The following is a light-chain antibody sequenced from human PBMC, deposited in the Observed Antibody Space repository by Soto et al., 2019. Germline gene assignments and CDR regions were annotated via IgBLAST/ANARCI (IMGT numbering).Light chain of an antibody. CDR1: QSISTY. Sequence: DIQMTQSPSSLSASVGDRVTITCRASQSISTYLNWYQQKPGKAPKLLIYAASSLQSGVPSRFSGSGSGTDSTLTISSLQPEDFATYYCQQSYSTLLRTFGQGTKVEIK. J-gene: IGKJ1*01. CDR3: QQSYSTLLRT. CDR2: AAS. V-gene: IGKV1-39*01.